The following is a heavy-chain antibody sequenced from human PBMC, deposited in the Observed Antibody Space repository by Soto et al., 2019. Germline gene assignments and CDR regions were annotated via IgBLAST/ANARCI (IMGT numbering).Heavy chain of an antibody. CDR1: GGSISSGGYY. CDR2: IYYSGST. Sequence: KPSETLSLTCTVSGGSISSGGYYWSWIRQHPGKGLEWIGYIYYSGSTYYNPSLKSRVTISVDTSKNQFSLKLSSVTAADTAVYYCARVVSYVSIVVVPAGFDPWGQGTLVTVSS. V-gene: IGHV4-31*03. D-gene: IGHD2-2*01. CDR3: ARVVSYVSIVVVPAGFDP. J-gene: IGHJ5*02.